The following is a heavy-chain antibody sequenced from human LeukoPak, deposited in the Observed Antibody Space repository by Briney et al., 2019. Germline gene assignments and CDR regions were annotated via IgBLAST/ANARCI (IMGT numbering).Heavy chain of an antibody. Sequence: GGPLRLSCAASGFTFSSYSMHWVRQAPGKALEWVSSISSSSSYIYYADSVKGRFTISRDNAKNSLYLQMNSLRAEDTAVYYCAKDMIRVLFGRFDPWGQGTLVTVSS. CDR2: ISSSSSYI. CDR3: AKDMIRVLFGRFDP. D-gene: IGHD3-3*01. CDR1: GFTFSSYS. J-gene: IGHJ5*02. V-gene: IGHV3-21*04.